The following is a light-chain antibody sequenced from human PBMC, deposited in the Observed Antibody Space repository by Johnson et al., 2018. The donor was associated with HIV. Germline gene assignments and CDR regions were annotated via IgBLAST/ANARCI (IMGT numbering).Light chain of an antibody. CDR2: ENN. Sequence: QSVLTQSPSVSAAPGQKVTISCSGSSSNIGNNYVSWYQQLPGTAPKLLIYENNKRPSGIPDRFSSSKSGTSATLGITGLQTGDEADYYCGTWDNSLSTGGVFGTGTKVTVL. V-gene: IGLV1-51*02. J-gene: IGLJ1*01. CDR1: SSNIGNNY. CDR3: GTWDNSLSTGGV.